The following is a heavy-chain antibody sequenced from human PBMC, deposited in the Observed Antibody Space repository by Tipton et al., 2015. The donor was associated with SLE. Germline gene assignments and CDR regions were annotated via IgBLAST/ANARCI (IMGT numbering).Heavy chain of an antibody. V-gene: IGHV4-38-2*02. CDR2: IYHSGST. CDR3: ARGVSSTTMDY. J-gene: IGHJ4*02. D-gene: IGHD2-2*01. CDR1: GGSISSYY. Sequence: TLSLTCTVSGGSISSYYWSWIRQPPGKGLEWIGSIYHSGSTYYNPSLKSRVTISVDTSKNQFSLKLSSVTAADTAVYYCARGVSSTTMDYWGQGTLVTVSS.